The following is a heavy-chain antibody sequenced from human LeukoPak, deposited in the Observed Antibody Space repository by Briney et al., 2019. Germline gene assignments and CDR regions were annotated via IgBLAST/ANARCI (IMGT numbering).Heavy chain of an antibody. V-gene: IGHV3-21*01. D-gene: IGHD1-26*01. CDR3: ARYRIVGATRLTPVDY. Sequence: GGSLRLSCVASGLTFNSHSMSWVRQAPGMGLEWVSVVSTNGDVTFYADSVKGRFTISRDNAKNSLYLQMNSLRAEDTAVYYCARYRIVGATRLTPVDYWGQGTLVTVSS. CDR1: GLTFNSHS. J-gene: IGHJ4*02. CDR2: VSTNGDVT.